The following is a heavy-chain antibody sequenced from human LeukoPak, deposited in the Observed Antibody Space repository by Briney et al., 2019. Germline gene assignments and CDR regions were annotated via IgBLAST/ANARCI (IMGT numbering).Heavy chain of an antibody. CDR1: GFTFDDYA. J-gene: IGHJ4*02. CDR3: ARGWYYYDSSGYGNDY. Sequence: GGSLRLSCAASGFTFDDYAMNWVRQAPGKGLEWVSSISSSSSYIYYADSVKGRFTISRDNAKNSLYLQMNSLRAEDTAVYYCARGWYYYDSSGYGNDYWGQGTLVTVSS. D-gene: IGHD3-22*01. V-gene: IGHV3-21*01. CDR2: ISSSSSYI.